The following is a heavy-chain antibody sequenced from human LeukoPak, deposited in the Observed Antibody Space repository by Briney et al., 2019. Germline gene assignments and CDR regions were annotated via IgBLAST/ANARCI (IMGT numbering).Heavy chain of an antibody. CDR3: AKDLQYYYDSSGIDY. J-gene: IGHJ4*02. D-gene: IGHD3-22*01. CDR1: GFTFSSYG. Sequence: TGGSLRLSCAASGFTFSSYGMHWVRQAPGKGLEWVAVISYDGSNKYYADSVKGRLTISRDNSKNTLYLQMNSLRAEDTAVYYCAKDLQYYYDSSGIDYWGQGTLVTVSS. V-gene: IGHV3-30*18. CDR2: ISYDGSNK.